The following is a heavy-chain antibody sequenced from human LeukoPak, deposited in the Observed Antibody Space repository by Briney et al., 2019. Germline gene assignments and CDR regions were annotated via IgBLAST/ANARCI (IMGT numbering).Heavy chain of an antibody. CDR2: IPYDGSNK. Sequence: GGSLRLSCAASGFTFSSYAMRWVRQAPGTGLEWVAVIPYDGSNKYYADSVKGRFTISRDNSKNTLYLQMNSLRAEDTAVYYCAREYSYGFYYFDYWGQGTLVTVSS. D-gene: IGHD5-18*01. CDR3: AREYSYGFYYFDY. J-gene: IGHJ4*02. CDR1: GFTFSSYA. V-gene: IGHV3-30*04.